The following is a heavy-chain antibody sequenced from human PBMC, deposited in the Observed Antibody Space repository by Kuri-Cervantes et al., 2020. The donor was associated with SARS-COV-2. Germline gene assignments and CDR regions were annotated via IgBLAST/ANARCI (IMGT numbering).Heavy chain of an antibody. J-gene: IGHJ6*02. CDR1: GFTFSSYA. D-gene: IGHD6-13*01. CDR2: ISGRSTYI. Sequence: ETLSLTCAASGFTFSSYAMSWVRQAPGKGLEWVSSISGRSTYIYYADSVKARFTISRDDANNSLYLQINSLRAEDTGVYYCARDLAAAGMDIWGQGTTVTVSS. CDR3: ARDLAAAGMDI. V-gene: IGHV3-21*01.